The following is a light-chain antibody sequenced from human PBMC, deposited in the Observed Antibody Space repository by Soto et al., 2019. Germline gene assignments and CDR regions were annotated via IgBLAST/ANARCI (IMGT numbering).Light chain of an antibody. CDR2: DVS. CDR1: SSDVGGHNY. Sequence: QSVLTQPASVSGSPGQSITISCTGTSSDVGGHNYVSWYQQHPGKAPKLMIYDVSNRPSGVSNRFSGSKSGNTASLTISGLQAEDEGDYYCSSYTSSRTRVFGTGTKLTVL. CDR3: SSYTSSRTRV. V-gene: IGLV2-14*01. J-gene: IGLJ1*01.